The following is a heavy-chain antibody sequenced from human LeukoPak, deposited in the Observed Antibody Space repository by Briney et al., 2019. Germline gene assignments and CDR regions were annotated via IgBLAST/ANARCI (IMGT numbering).Heavy chain of an antibody. CDR1: GGSFSGYY. CDR3: ARAGAAHRDYYYMDV. CDR2: INHSGST. V-gene: IGHV4-34*01. D-gene: IGHD2-15*01. J-gene: IGHJ6*03. Sequence: PSETLSLTCAVYGGSFSGYYWSWIRQPPGKGLEWIGEINHSGSTNYNPSLKSRVTISVDTSKNQFSLKLSFVTAADTAVYYCARAGAAHRDYYYMDVWGKGTTATVSS.